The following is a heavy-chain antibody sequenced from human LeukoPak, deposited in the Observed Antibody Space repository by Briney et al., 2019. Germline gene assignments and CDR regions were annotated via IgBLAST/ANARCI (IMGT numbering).Heavy chain of an antibody. V-gene: IGHV4-39*07. CDR3: ARGRRYYGSGSYYPD. J-gene: IGHJ4*02. Sequence: SETLSLTCTVSGGSISSRSYYWGWIRQPPGKGLEWIGEINHSGSTNYNPSLKSRVTISVDTSKNQFSLKLSSVTAADTAVYYCARGRRYYGSGSYYPDWGQGTLVTVSS. CDR1: GGSISSRSYY. CDR2: INHSGST. D-gene: IGHD3-10*01.